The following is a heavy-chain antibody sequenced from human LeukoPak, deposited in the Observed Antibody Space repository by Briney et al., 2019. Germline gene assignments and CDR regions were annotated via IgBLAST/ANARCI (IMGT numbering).Heavy chain of an antibody. Sequence: PGGSLRLSCTASGCTFSSYAMNWVRQAPGKGLEWVSGIGAGGTFTYYADFVSGRFTISRANARNTLYLQMNILTADDAAVYYCSKALDDTTYGYDFDYWGQGTLVTVSS. CDR1: GCTFSSYA. D-gene: IGHD3-3*01. J-gene: IGHJ4*02. CDR3: SKALDDTTYGYDFDY. CDR2: IGAGGTFT. V-gene: IGHV3-23*01.